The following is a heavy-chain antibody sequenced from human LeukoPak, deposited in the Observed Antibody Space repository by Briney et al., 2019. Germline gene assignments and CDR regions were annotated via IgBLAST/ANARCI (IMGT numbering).Heavy chain of an antibody. Sequence: GASVRVSCKASVFFFNAYQMHWLRQAPGQGLEWMGWLDRNSGGTNIAQKFQGRVTMTRDTSMSTVYMALTGLTSDDTAIYFCARGDSWYLGLEYWGRGSLVTVSS. CDR1: VFFFNAYQ. CDR2: LDRNSGGT. CDR3: ARGDSWYLGLEY. J-gene: IGHJ4*02. D-gene: IGHD6-13*01. V-gene: IGHV1-2*02.